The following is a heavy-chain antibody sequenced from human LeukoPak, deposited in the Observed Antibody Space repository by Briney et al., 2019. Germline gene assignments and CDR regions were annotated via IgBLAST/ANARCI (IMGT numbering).Heavy chain of an antibody. CDR2: ISYDGSNK. CDR3: AREGYYDSSGYYYGGYDY. J-gene: IGHJ4*02. V-gene: IGHV3-30-3*01. CDR1: GFTFSSYA. Sequence: GGSLRLSYAASGFTFSSYAMHWVRQAPGKGLEWVAVISYDGSNKYYADSVKGRFTISRDNSKNTLYLQMNSLRAEDTAVYYCAREGYYDSSGYYYGGYDYWGQGTLVTVSS. D-gene: IGHD3-22*01.